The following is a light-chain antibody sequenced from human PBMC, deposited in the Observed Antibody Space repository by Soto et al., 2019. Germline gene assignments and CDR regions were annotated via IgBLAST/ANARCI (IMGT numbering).Light chain of an antibody. J-gene: IGKJ2*01. V-gene: IGKV3-20*01. CDR1: QSVTSSY. CDR3: QQYGSSPRT. Sequence: EIVLTQSPGTLSLSPGERATLSCRASQSVTSSYLAWYQQKPGQAPRLLIYGASSRATGIPDRFRGSGAGTDFTLTINRLKPEDFAVYYCQQYGSSPRTFGQGTKVEIK. CDR2: GAS.